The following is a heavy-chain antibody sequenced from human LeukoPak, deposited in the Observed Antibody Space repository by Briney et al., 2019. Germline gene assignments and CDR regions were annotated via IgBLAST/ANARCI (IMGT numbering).Heavy chain of an antibody. V-gene: IGHV3-48*03. D-gene: IGHD6-13*01. CDR1: GFTFSSYE. J-gene: IGHJ5*02. Sequence: AGGSLRLSCAASGFTFSSYEMNWVRQAPGKGLEWVSYISSSGSTIYYADSVKGRFTISRDNSKNTLYLQMNSLRAEDTAVYYCAKASDGIAATGTDWFDPWGQGTLVTVSS. CDR2: ISSSGSTI. CDR3: AKASDGIAATGTDWFDP.